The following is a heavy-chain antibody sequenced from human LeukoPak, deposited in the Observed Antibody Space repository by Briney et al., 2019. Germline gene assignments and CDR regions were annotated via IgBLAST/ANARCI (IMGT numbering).Heavy chain of an antibody. CDR2: ISYDGSNK. V-gene: IGHV3-30*18. J-gene: IGHJ6*02. CDR1: GFTFSSYG. D-gene: IGHD3-16*02. Sequence: GGSLRLSCAASGFTFSSYGMPWVRQAPGKVLGWVAVISYDGSNKYYADSVKGRFTISRDNSKNTLSLQMNSLGAEDTAVYYCAKDQSPITFGGVIVHCYYYYGMDVWGQGTTVTVSS. CDR3: AKDQSPITFGGVIVHCYYYYGMDV.